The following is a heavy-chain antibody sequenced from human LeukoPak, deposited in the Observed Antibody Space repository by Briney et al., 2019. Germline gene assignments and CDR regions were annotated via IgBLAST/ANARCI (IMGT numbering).Heavy chain of an antibody. V-gene: IGHV1-8*01. D-gene: IGHD3-9*01. Sequence: ASVKVSCKASGYTFTSYDINWVRQATGQRLEWMGWMNPNSGNTGYAQKFQGRVTMTRNTSISTAYMELSSLRSEDTAVYYCATAFPHYDILTGYSLDAFDIWGQGTMVTVSS. CDR1: GYTFTSYD. CDR3: ATAFPHYDILTGYSLDAFDI. J-gene: IGHJ3*02. CDR2: MNPNSGNT.